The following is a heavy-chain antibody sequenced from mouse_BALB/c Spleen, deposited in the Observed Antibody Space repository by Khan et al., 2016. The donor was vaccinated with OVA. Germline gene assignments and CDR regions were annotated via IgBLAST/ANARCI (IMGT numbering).Heavy chain of an antibody. CDR1: GFSLTSYG. D-gene: IGHD2-1*01. V-gene: IGHV2-2*02. J-gene: IGHJ4*01. CDR3: ARTYCSYGKYGDYYTMDY. Sequence: VQLQQSGPGLVQPSQSLSITCTVSGFSLTSYGVPWVRQSPGKGLEWLGVIWSGGSTDYNSAFISRLTISKDNSKSQVFFKMNSLQANDTAIYYCARTYCSYGKYGDYYTMDYWGQGTSVTVSS. CDR2: IWSGGST.